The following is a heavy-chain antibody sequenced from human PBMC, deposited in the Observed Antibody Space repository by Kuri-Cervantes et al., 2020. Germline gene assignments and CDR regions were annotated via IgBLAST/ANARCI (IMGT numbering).Heavy chain of an antibody. V-gene: IGHV3-23*01. J-gene: IGHJ4*02. CDR3: AKAYSYATNDYYNHFDS. D-gene: IGHD3-10*01. Sequence: ETLSLTCAVSGGSISSSNWWSWVRQPPGKGLEWVSAISGSGGSTYYADSVKGRFTISRDNSINTLYLQVNSLRAEDTAIYYCAKAYSYATNDYYNHFDSWGQGTLVTVSS. CDR1: GGSISSSN. CDR2: ISGSGGST.